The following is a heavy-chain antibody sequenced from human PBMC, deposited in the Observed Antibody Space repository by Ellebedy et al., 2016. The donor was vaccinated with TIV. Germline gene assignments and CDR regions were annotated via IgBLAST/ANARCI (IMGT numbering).Heavy chain of an antibody. D-gene: IGHD3-3*01. Sequence: PGGSLRLSCAASGFTVSSNYMSWVRQAPGKGLEWVSVIYSGGSTYYADSVKGRFTISRDNSKNTLYLQMNSLRAEDTAVYYCAIESTLTIFGYYYGMDVWGQGTTVTVSS. V-gene: IGHV3-66*01. CDR3: AIESTLTIFGYYYGMDV. CDR2: IYSGGST. CDR1: GFTVSSNY. J-gene: IGHJ6*02.